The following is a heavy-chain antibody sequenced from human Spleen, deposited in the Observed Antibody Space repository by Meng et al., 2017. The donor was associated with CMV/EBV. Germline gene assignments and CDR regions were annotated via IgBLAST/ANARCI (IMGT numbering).Heavy chain of an antibody. CDR2: ISSSGNIK. Sequence: GGSLRLSCAASGFTFSSYSMNWVRLAPGKGLEWVSYISSSGNIKYYADSVKGRFTISRDNARNSLYLQMNSLRVEDTAVYFCAKDEARQYYDSSGYYFDYWGLGTLVTVSS. CDR3: AKDEARQYYDSSGYYFDY. CDR1: GFTFSSYS. D-gene: IGHD3-22*01. V-gene: IGHV3-48*04. J-gene: IGHJ4*02.